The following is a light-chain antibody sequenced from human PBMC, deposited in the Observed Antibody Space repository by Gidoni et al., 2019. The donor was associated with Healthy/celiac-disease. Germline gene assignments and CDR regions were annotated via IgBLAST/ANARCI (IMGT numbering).Light chain of an antibody. V-gene: IGKV1-33*01. Sequence: DIQMCQSPSSLSASVGDRVTITCQASQDISNYLNWYQQKPGKAPKLLIYDASNLETGVPSRFSGSGSGTDFTFTISSLQPEDIATYYCQQYDNLPRALTFGGGTKVEIK. J-gene: IGKJ4*01. CDR3: QQYDNLPRALT. CDR1: QDISNY. CDR2: DAS.